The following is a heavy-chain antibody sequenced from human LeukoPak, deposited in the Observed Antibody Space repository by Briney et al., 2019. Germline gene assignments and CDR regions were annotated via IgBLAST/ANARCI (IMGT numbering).Heavy chain of an antibody. CDR2: IYYSGST. V-gene: IGHV4-59*01. J-gene: IGHJ4*02. Sequence: PSETLSLTCTVSGGSISSYYWSWIRQPPGKGLAWIGYIYYSGSTNYNPSLKSRVTISVDTSKNQFSLKLSSVTAADTAVYYCARGRLARSPYFDYWGQGTLVTVSS. CDR3: ARGRLARSPYFDY. D-gene: IGHD6-19*01. CDR1: GGSISSYY.